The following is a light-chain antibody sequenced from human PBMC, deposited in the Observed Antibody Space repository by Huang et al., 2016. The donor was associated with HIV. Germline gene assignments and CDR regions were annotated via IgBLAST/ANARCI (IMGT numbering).Light chain of an antibody. J-gene: IGKJ2*01. CDR3: QQYGSSAFT. V-gene: IGKV3-20*01. Sequence: EVVLTQSPGTLSLSPGERATLSCRASQSVTNNFFAWYQQKPGQAPRLLIYGASRRPSGPPHRIRGSGSATVFTLTLSRLEPEDSAVYYCQQYGSSAFTFGQGTKLEIK. CDR1: QSVTNNF. CDR2: GAS.